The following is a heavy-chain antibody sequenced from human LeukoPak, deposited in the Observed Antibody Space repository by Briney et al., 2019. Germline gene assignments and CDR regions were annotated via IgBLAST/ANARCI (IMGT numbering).Heavy chain of an antibody. V-gene: IGHV1-8*01. CDR2: MNPNSGNT. D-gene: IGHD3-10*01. CDR3: ASSYGSGSYYIDY. Sequence: AASVKVSCKASGYTFTSYDINWVRQATGQGLEWMGWMNPNSGNTGYAQKFQGRVTMTRNTSISTAYMELSSLRSEATAVYYCASSYGSGSYYIDYWGQGTLVTVSS. J-gene: IGHJ4*02. CDR1: GYTFTSYD.